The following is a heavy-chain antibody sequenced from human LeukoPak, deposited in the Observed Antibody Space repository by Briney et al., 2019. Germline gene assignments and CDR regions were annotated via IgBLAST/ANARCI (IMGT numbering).Heavy chain of an antibody. Sequence: GGSLRLSCAASGFSFSSYWMHWVRHAPGKGLVWVSRISIDGSTTNYADSVKGRFTISRDNAKNTLYLQMNSLRAEDTAVYYCARDRGSGSYDYWGQGTLVTVSS. CDR1: GFSFSSYW. V-gene: IGHV3-74*01. J-gene: IGHJ4*02. CDR2: ISIDGSTT. CDR3: ARDRGSGSYDY. D-gene: IGHD1-26*01.